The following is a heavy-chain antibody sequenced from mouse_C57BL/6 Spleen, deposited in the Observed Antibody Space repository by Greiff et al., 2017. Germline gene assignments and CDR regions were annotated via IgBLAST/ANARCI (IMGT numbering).Heavy chain of an antibody. D-gene: IGHD1-1*01. CDR2: ISSGSSTI. CDR1: GFTFSDYG. V-gene: IGHV5-17*01. J-gene: IGHJ1*03. Sequence: EVKLMESGGGLVKPGGSLKLSCAASGFTFSDYGMHWVRQAPEKGLEWVAYISSGSSTIYSADTVKGRFTISRDNAKNTLFLQMTSLRSEDTAMYYCARSYYGSSGGYFDVWGTGTTVTVSS. CDR3: ARSYYGSSGGYFDV.